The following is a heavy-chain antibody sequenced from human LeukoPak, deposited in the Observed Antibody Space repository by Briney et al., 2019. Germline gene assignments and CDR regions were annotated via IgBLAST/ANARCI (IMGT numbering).Heavy chain of an antibody. J-gene: IGHJ4*02. CDR1: GFTFSSSA. D-gene: IGHD3-22*01. V-gene: IGHV3-73*01. Sequence: GGSLRLSCAASGFTFSSSAMHWVRQASGKGLEWVGRIRSKANSYARAYAASVKGRFTISRDDSKNTAYLQMNSLKTGDRAVYYCGRRDYYDSSGIGDYWGQGTLVTVSS. CDR3: GRRDYYDSSGIGDY. CDR2: IRSKANSYAR.